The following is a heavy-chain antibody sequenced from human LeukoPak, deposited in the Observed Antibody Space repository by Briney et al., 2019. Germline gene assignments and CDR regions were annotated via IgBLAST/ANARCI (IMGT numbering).Heavy chain of an antibody. J-gene: IGHJ4*02. Sequence: GASVKVSCKASGYTFTGYYMHWVRQAPGQGLEWMGWINPNSGGTNYAQKFQGRVTMTRNTSISTAYMELSRLRSDDTAVYYCAKYSSSWYVFDYWGQGTLVTVSS. CDR1: GYTFTGYY. V-gene: IGHV1-2*02. D-gene: IGHD6-13*01. CDR2: INPNSGGT. CDR3: AKYSSSWYVFDY.